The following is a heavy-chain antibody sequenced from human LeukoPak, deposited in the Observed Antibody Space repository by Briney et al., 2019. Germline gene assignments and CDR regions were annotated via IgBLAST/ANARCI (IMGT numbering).Heavy chain of an antibody. CDR1: GYTFTGYY. Sequence: ASVKVSCKASGYTFTGYYMHWVRQAPGQGLEWMGRINPNSGGTNYAQKVQGRVTMTRDTSISTAYMELSRLRSDDTAVYYCARGGCSSTSCSWGDYWGQGTLVTVSS. D-gene: IGHD2-2*01. V-gene: IGHV1-2*06. J-gene: IGHJ4*02. CDR2: INPNSGGT. CDR3: ARGGCSSTSCSWGDY.